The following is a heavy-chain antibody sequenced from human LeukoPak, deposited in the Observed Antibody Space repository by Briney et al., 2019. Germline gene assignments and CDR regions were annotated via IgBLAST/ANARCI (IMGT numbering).Heavy chain of an antibody. D-gene: IGHD3-3*01. CDR2: ISSSSSYI. J-gene: IGHJ4*02. CDR1: GFTFSSYS. CDR3: ARAYDFWSGYHYYFDY. V-gene: IGHV3-21*01. Sequence: GGSLRLSCAASGFTFSSYSMNWVRQAPGKGLEWVSSISSSSSYIYYADSVKGRFTISRDNAKNSLYLQMNSLRAEDTAVYYCARAYDFWSGYHYYFDYWGQGTLVTVSS.